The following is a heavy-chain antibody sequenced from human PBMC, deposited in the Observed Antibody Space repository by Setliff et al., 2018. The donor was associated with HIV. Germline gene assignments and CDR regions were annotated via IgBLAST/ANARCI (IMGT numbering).Heavy chain of an antibody. CDR1: GGPIIGYY. V-gene: IGHV4-59*08. CDR3: ARSKKRGDYYYYYYYMDV. CDR2: TYYSGDT. D-gene: IGHD3-16*01. J-gene: IGHJ6*03. Sequence: SETLSLTCSVSGGPIIGYYWSWIRQPPGKRLEWIGYTYYSGDTNYNPSLKSRVTISVDTSKNQFSLKLSSVTAADTAVYYCARSKKRGDYYYYYYYMDVWGKGTTVTVSS.